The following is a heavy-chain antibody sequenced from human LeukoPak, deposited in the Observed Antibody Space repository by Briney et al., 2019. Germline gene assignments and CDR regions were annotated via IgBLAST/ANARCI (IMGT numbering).Heavy chain of an antibody. J-gene: IGHJ6*02. CDR3: AREYYDFWSGYFSGYYYYGMDV. CDR1: GYTFTSYG. D-gene: IGHD3-3*01. Sequence: GASVKVSCKASGYTFTSYGISWVRQAPGQGLEWMGWISAYNGNTNYAQKLQGRVTMTTDTSTSTAYMELRSLRSDDTAVYYCAREYYDFWSGYFSGYYYYGMDVWGQGTTVTVSS. V-gene: IGHV1-18*01. CDR2: ISAYNGNT.